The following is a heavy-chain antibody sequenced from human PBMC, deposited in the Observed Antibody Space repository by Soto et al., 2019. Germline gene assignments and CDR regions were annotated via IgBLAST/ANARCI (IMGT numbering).Heavy chain of an antibody. CDR3: ARSMTTVTPPWAFDI. V-gene: IGHV3-33*01. CDR1: GFTFSSYG. D-gene: IGHD4-17*01. J-gene: IGHJ3*02. Sequence: QVQLVESGGGVVQPGRSLRLSCAASGFTFSSYGMHWVRQAPGKGLEWVVVIWYDGSNKYYADSVKGRFTISRDNSKNTLYLQMNSLRAEDTAVYYCARSMTTVTPPWAFDIWGQGTMVTVSS. CDR2: IWYDGSNK.